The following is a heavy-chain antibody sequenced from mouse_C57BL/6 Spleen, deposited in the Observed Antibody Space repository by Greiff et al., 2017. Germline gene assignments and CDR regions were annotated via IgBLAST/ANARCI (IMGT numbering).Heavy chain of an antibody. CDR2: ISSGSSTI. J-gene: IGHJ4*01. V-gene: IGHV5-17*01. CDR1: GFTFSDYG. Sequence: EVHLVESGGGLVKPGGSLKLSCAASGFTFSDYGMHWVRQAPEKGLEWVAYISSGSSTIYYADTVKGRFTISRDNAKNTLFLQMTSLGSEDTAMYYCAAHAMDYWGQGTSVTVSS. CDR3: AAHAMDY.